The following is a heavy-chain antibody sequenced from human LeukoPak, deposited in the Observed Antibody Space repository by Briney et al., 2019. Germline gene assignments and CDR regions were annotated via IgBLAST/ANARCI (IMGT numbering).Heavy chain of an antibody. J-gene: IGHJ4*02. CDR2: IDSGGST. V-gene: IGHV3-66*04. CDR3: ARPSARDYPYSFDY. Sequence: GGSLRLSCVASGFTVSVNYMSWVRQAPGKGLEWVSVIDSGGSTYYADSVKGRFTISRDNSKNTLYLQMNSLRAEDTAVYYCARPSARDYPYSFDYWGQGTLVTVS. D-gene: IGHD4-11*01. CDR1: GFTVSVNY.